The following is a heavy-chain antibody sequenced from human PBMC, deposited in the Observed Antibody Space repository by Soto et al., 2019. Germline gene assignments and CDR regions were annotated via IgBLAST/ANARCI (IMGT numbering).Heavy chain of an antibody. V-gene: IGHV1-3*01. Sequence: ASVKVSCKASGYTFTSYAMHWVRQAPGQRLEWMGWINAGNGNTKYSQKFQGRVTITRDTSASTAYMELSSLRSEDTAVYYCARGSIHDFWSGYSDYYYGMDVWGQGTTVTVSS. CDR2: INAGNGNT. J-gene: IGHJ6*02. D-gene: IGHD3-3*01. CDR3: ARGSIHDFWSGYSDYYYGMDV. CDR1: GYTFTSYA.